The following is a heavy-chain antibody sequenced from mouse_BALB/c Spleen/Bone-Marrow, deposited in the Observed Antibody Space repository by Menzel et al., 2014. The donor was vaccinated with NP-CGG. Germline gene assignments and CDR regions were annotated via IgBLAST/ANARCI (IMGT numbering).Heavy chain of an antibody. CDR1: GFTFSSFG. J-gene: IGHJ4*01. V-gene: IGHV5-17*02. CDR3: ARYGYYDAMDY. D-gene: IGHD2-2*01. CDR2: ISSGGSTI. Sequence: EVMLVESGGGLVQPGGSRKLSCAASGFTFSSFGMHWVRQAPEKGLEWVAYISSGGSTIYCADTVKGRFTISRDNPKNTLFLQMTSLRSEDTAMYYCARYGYYDAMDYWGQGTSVTVSS.